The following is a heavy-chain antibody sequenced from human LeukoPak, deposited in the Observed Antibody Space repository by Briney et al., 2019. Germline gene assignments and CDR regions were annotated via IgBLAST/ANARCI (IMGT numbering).Heavy chain of an antibody. Sequence: GGSLRLSCAASGFTFRSNSMSWVRQAPGKGLEWVSAITGTGENTYYADFVKGRFTISRDNSNNTLYLQMNSLRAEDTAVYYCAKVGGYFDYWGQGTLVTVSS. CDR1: GFTFRSNS. J-gene: IGHJ4*02. CDR2: ITGTGENT. CDR3: AKVGGYFDY. D-gene: IGHD3-10*01. V-gene: IGHV3-23*01.